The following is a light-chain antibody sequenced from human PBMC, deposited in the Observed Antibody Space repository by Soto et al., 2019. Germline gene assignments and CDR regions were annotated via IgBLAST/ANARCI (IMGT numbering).Light chain of an antibody. CDR2: GAS. CDR3: QQYNNWPPWT. CDR1: QSVSSN. V-gene: IGKV3-15*01. Sequence: EIVMTQSPVTLSVSPGERATLSCRASQSVSSNLAWYQQKPSQAPRLLIYGASTRATGIPARFSGSGSGTEFTLTISSLQSEDFAVYYCQQYNNWPPWTFGQGTKVEIK. J-gene: IGKJ1*01.